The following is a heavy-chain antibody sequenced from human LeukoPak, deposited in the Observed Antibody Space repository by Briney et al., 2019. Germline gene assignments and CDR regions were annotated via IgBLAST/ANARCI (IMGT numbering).Heavy chain of an antibody. Sequence: SVKVSCKASGGTFSSYAISWVRQAPGQGLEWMGRIIPIFGMANYAQKFQGRVTITADKSTSTAYMELRSLRSEDTPVYYCARGYCSSTSCSYWFDPWGQGTLATVSS. D-gene: IGHD2-2*01. CDR3: ARGYCSSTSCSYWFDP. V-gene: IGHV1-69*04. CDR2: IIPIFGMA. J-gene: IGHJ5*02. CDR1: GGTFSSYA.